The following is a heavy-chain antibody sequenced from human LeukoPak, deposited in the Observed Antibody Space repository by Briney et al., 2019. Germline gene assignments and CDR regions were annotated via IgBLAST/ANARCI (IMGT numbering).Heavy chain of an antibody. J-gene: IGHJ4*02. CDR2: ISAHNGNT. D-gene: IGHD3-10*01. CDR1: GYTFTSYG. V-gene: IGHV1-18*01. Sequence: ASVTVSCKASGYTFTSYGISWVRQAPGQGLEWMGWISAHNGNTNYAQKLQGRVTMTTDTSTSTAHMELRSLRSDDTAAYYCALTMVRGVIIPFDYWGQGTLVTVSS. CDR3: ALTMVRGVIIPFDY.